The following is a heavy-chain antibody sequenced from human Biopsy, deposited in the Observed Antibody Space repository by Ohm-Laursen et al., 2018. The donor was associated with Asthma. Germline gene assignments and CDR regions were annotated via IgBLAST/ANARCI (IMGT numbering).Heavy chain of an antibody. CDR2: IHHSGTS. J-gene: IGHJ4*02. V-gene: IGHV4-31*03. CDR1: GDSISSGGWC. Sequence: SQTLSCTSTVSGDSISSGGWCWKLIRQQPGKGLEWIGYIHHSGTSYFNPSLKSRVSFSRDTSKNQFSLRLSSVTAADTAMYYCARIPRRSGSYFVDYWGQGTLVTVSS. CDR3: ARIPRRSGSYFVDY. D-gene: IGHD3-22*01.